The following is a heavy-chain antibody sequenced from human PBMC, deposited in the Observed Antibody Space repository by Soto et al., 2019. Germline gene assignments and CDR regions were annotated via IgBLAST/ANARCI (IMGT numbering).Heavy chain of an antibody. CDR2: INPNSGVT. Sequence: ASVKVSCTDSGYTLTGYYMHWVRPAPGQGLEWMGWINPNSGVTNYAQKFQGRDTMTRDTSISTAYMELSRLRSDDTGVFYCARSGPGIAVAGFAEYFQHWGQGTLVTVSS. CDR1: GYTLTGYY. D-gene: IGHD6-19*01. CDR3: ARSGPGIAVAGFAEYFQH. V-gene: IGHV1-2*02. J-gene: IGHJ1*01.